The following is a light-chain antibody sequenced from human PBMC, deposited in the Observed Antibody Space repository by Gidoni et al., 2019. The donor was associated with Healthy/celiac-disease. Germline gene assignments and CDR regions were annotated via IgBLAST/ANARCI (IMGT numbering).Light chain of an antibody. V-gene: IGKV3-11*01. CDR1: QSVSSY. J-gene: IGKJ5*01. CDR2: DAS. Sequence: DIVFTQSPATLSLSPGERATLSCRASQSVSSYLSWYQQKPGQAPRLLIYDASNRATGIPARFSGSGSGTDLTLTISSLEPEDFAVYYCQQRSNWPAITFGQGTRLEIK. CDR3: QQRSNWPAIT.